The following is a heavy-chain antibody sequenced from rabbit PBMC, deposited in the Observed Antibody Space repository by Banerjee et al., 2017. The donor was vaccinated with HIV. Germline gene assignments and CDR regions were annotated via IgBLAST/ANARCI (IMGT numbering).Heavy chain of an antibody. V-gene: IGHV1S40*01. CDR2: IYAGTGGDT. J-gene: IGHJ6*01. CDR1: GFSFSSGYD. Sequence: QSLEESGGDLVKPGASLTLTCTASGFSFSSGYDMCWVRQAPGKGLEWIACIYAGTGGDTWYASWVNGRFTISKTSSTTVTLKMTSLTAADTATYFCARDKRYYYGMDLWGPGTLVTVS. CDR3: ARDKRYYYGMDL.